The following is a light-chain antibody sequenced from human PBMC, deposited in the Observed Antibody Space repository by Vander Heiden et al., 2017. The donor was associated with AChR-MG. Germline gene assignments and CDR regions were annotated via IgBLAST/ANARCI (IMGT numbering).Light chain of an antibody. V-gene: IGKV3-15*01. J-gene: IGKJ1*01. CDR1: QSVSSN. CDR2: SSP. CDR3: QQDKNWPRT. Sequence: VMTQSSATLSVSPGDTATLACRDSQSVSSNLAWYQQKPGEAPRLLSDSSPTRTTVTPARSRGSGSGTEFTLTSRSQQAEDVAVYYCQQDKNWPRTFGQGTKVEIK.